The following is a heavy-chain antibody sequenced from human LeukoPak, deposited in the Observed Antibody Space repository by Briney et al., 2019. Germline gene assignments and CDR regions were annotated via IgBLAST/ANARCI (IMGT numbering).Heavy chain of an antibody. J-gene: IGHJ4*02. CDR3: TTGIRGD. CDR2: IASKTDGGAT. CDR1: GLTVTNAW. V-gene: IGHV3-15*07. Sequence: GGSLRLSCSASGLTVTNAWMNWVRQAPGEGLDWVGRIASKTDGGATDYAAPVKGRFTISRDDSKNTLNLQMNRLKTEDTAVYYCTTGIRGDWGQGTLVTVSS. D-gene: IGHD3-10*01.